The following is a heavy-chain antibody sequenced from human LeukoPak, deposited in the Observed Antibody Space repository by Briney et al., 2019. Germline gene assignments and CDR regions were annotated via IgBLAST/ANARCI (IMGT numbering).Heavy chain of an antibody. D-gene: IGHD2-15*01. V-gene: IGHV1-24*01. CDR3: ARGAPVVVPSDYGPGYFRL. CDR2: FDTEDGET. J-gene: IGHJ1*01. Sequence: ASVKVSCKVSGYTLTELSMHWVRQAPGKGLEWMGGFDTEDGETIYAQKFQGRVTMTEDTSTDTAYMELSSLRSEDTAVYYCARGAPVVVPSDYGPGYFRLWGQGTLVTVSS. CDR1: GYTLTELS.